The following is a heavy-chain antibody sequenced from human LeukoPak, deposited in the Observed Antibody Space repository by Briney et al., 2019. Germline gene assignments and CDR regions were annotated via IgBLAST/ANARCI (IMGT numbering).Heavy chain of an antibody. CDR3: ARLPLRSIAVGYYGMDV. CDR2: IIPIFGTA. CDR1: GGTFSSYA. J-gene: IGHJ6*02. V-gene: IGHV1-69*13. D-gene: IGHD6-6*01. Sequence: SVKVSCKASGGTFSSYAIIWVRQAPGQGLERMGGIIPIFGTANYAQKFQGRVTITADESTSTAYMELSSLRSEDTAVYYCARLPLRSIAVGYYGMDVWGQGTTVTVSS.